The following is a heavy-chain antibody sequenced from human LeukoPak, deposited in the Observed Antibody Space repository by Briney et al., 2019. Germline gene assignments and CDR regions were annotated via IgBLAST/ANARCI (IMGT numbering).Heavy chain of an antibody. CDR3: ARHVDSGSYYALGWFDP. CDR1: SGTSCSSSYF. D-gene: IGHD1-26*01. CDR2: ISYSGST. Sequence: SVTLSLNSTVSSGTSCSSSYFRHWTRQPPGKRLGWNGSISYSGSTYYNPSLKSRVTISVDTSKNQFSLKLSSVTAADTAVYYCARHVDSGSYYALGWFDPWGQGTLVTVSS. V-gene: IGHV4-39*01. J-gene: IGHJ5*02.